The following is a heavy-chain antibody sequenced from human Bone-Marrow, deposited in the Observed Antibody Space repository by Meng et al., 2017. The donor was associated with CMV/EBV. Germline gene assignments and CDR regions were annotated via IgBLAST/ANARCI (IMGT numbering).Heavy chain of an antibody. V-gene: IGHV3-23*01. D-gene: IGHD3-3*01. CDR2: ISGSGGST. CDR3: ASPASTYYDFWSGYYLPVDV. Sequence: GESLKISCAASGFTFHNYAMTWVRQAPGKGLEWVSAISGSGGSTYYADSVKGRFTISRDNSKNTLYLQMNSLRVEDTAVYYCASPASTYYDFWSGYYLPVDVWGQGTTVTVSS. J-gene: IGHJ6*02. CDR1: GFTFHNYA.